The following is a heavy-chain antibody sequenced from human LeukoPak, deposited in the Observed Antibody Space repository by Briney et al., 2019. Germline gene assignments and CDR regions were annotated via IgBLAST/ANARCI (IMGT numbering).Heavy chain of an antibody. CDR3: ATWYYYDSSDYYIADY. V-gene: IGHV1-3*03. CDR2: INAGNGNT. D-gene: IGHD3-22*01. CDR1: GYTFTSYA. Sequence: GASVKVSCKASGYTFTSYAMHWVRQAPGQRLEWMGWINAGNGNTKYSQEFQGRVTITRDTSASTAYMELSSLRSEDTAVYYCATWYYYDSSDYYIADYWGQGTLVTVSS. J-gene: IGHJ4*02.